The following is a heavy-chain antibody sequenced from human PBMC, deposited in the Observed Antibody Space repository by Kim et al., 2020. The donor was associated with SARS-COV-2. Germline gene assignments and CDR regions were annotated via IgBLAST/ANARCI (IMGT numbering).Heavy chain of an antibody. CDR1: GFTFSSYE. J-gene: IGHJ6*02. Sequence: GGSLRLSCAASGFTFSSYEMNWVRQAPGKGLEWVSYISGSGSTIYYADSVKGRFTISRDNAKNSLYLQMNSLRDEDTAVYYCARGDGVATILLLYYYYAMDVWGQGSTVTGSS. V-gene: IGHV3-48*03. CDR3: ARGDGVATILLLYYYYAMDV. D-gene: IGHD5-12*01. CDR2: ISGSGSTI.